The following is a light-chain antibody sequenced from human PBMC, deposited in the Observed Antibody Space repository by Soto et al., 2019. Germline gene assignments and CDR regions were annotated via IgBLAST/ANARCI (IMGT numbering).Light chain of an antibody. CDR1: QGISSL. J-gene: IGKJ5*01. Sequence: TQTQSSLSATVGDRVTITCRASQGISSLLAWYQQKPGQAPRLLSYAASTRAAGIPARFSGSGSGTDFTLTISRLEPEDFAVSYCQQYGSSPRPFGQGTLLAVK. CDR2: AAS. V-gene: IGKV3-20*01. CDR3: QQYGSSPRP.